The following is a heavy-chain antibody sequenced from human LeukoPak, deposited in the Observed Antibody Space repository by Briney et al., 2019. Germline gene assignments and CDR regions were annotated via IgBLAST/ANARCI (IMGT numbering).Heavy chain of an antibody. V-gene: IGHV1-2*04. Sequence: ASVKVSCKASGYTLTGYYMHWVRQAPGQGLEWMGWINPNSGGTNYAQKFQGWVTMTRDTSISTAYMELSRLRSDDTAVYYCARNYYGSGSYRDFDYWGQGTLVTVSS. CDR1: GYTLTGYY. J-gene: IGHJ4*02. D-gene: IGHD3-10*01. CDR3: ARNYYGSGSYRDFDY. CDR2: INPNSGGT.